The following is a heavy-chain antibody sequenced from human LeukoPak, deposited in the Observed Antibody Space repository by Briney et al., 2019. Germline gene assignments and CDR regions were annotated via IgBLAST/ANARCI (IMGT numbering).Heavy chain of an antibody. V-gene: IGHV4-39*01. CDR3: AGSGIAARLSLFDY. CDR2: IYYSGST. D-gene: IGHD6-6*01. Sequence: SETLSLTCTVSGGSISSSSYYWGWIRQPPGKGLEWIGSIYYSGSTYYNPSLESRVTISVDTSKNQFSLKLSSVTAADTAVYYCAGSGIAARLSLFDYWGQGTLVTVSS. J-gene: IGHJ4*02. CDR1: GGSISSSSYY.